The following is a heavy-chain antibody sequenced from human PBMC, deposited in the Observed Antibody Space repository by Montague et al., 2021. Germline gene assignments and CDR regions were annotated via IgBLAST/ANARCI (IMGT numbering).Heavy chain of an antibody. CDR3: TRGEVAVTGIDY. CDR2: ISHIGST. J-gene: IGHJ4*02. Sequence: SETLSLTCAVYGGSLTDYIWNWIRQPPGRDLERNGQISHIGSTSYNPSLKRRVTMSVDTSENHVALGPSSDTAADTAVYYCTRGEVAVTGIDYWGQGALVTVSS. CDR1: GGSLTDYI. D-gene: IGHD6-19*01. V-gene: IGHV4-34*01.